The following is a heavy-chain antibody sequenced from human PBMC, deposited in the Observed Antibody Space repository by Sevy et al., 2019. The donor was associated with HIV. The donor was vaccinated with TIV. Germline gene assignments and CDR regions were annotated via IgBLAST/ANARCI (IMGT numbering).Heavy chain of an antibody. CDR2: IYYNGHI. V-gene: IGHV4-59*08. J-gene: IGHJ5*01. CDR1: GGSITSLY. D-gene: IGHD1-26*01. Sequence: SETLSLTCTVSGGSITSLYWNWIRQPPGKGLEWIANIYYNGHINYNPSLKSRVTLSLDTPKNQFSLRLSSVTAADTAMYYCAGENAWGRGYSGGQGTLVTVSS. CDR3: AGENAWGRGYS.